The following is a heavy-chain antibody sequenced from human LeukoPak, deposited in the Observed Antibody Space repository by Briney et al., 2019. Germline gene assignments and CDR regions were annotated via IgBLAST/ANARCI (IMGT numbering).Heavy chain of an antibody. CDR2: ISGSGGST. D-gene: IGHD5-18*01. CDR1: GFTFSSYA. V-gene: IGHV3-23*01. J-gene: IGHJ5*02. Sequence: PGGSLRLSCAASGFTFSSYAMSWVRQAPGKGLEWVSAISGSGGSTYYADSVKGRFTISRDNSKNTLYLQMNSLRSDDTAVYYCARVGGYSYGYDAGNSRIDRYNWFDPWGQGTLVTVSS. CDR3: ARVGGYSYGYDAGNSRIDRYNWFDP.